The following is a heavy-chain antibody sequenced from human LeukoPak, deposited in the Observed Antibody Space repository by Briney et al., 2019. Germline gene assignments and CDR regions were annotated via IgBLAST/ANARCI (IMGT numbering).Heavy chain of an antibody. Sequence: GGSLRLSSAASGFTFSSYAMSWVRQAPGKGLEWVSAISGSGGSTYYADSVKGRFTISRDNSKNTLYLQMNSLRAEDTAVYYCAKDQQGGTIFENWGQGTLVTVSS. D-gene: IGHD3-3*01. CDR1: GFTFSSYA. V-gene: IGHV3-23*01. CDR3: AKDQQGGTIFEN. J-gene: IGHJ4*02. CDR2: ISGSGGST.